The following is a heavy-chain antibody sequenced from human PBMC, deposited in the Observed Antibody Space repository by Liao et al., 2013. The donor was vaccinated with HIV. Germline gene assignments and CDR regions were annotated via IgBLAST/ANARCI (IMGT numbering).Heavy chain of an antibody. Sequence: QVQLQESGPGLVKPSQTLSLTCTVSGGSISSGSYYWSWIRQPAGKGLEWIGEIKHSGSTNNNPSLKSRVTISVDTSKNQFSLKLSSVTAADTAVYYCARYTRRDYYYYMDVWGKGTTVTVSS. V-gene: IGHV4-61*02. J-gene: IGHJ6*03. CDR2: IKHSGST. CDR1: GGSISSGSYY. CDR3: ARYTRRDYYYYMDV.